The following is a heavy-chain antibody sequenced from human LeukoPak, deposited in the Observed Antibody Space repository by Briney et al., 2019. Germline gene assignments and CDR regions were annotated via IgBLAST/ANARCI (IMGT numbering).Heavy chain of an antibody. V-gene: IGHV4-34*01. CDR1: GGSFSGYY. D-gene: IGHD3-3*01. CDR3: ARITTFGVVSDY. J-gene: IGHJ4*02. CDR2: INHSGST. Sequence: PSETLSLTCAVYGGSFSGYYWSWIRQPPGKGLEGIGEINHSGSTNYNPSLKSRVTISVDTSKNQFSLKLSSVTAADTAVYYCARITTFGVVSDYWGQGTLVTVSS.